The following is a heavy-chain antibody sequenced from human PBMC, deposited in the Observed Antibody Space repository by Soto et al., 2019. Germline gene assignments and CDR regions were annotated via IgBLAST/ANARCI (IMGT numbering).Heavy chain of an antibody. J-gene: IGHJ4*02. CDR2: IYYSGST. V-gene: IGHV4-59*01. D-gene: IGHD6-13*01. CDR1: QGSRSRNG. CDR3: AAGEASSRKLAPKYYDF. Sequence: LGTLSLTCAVSQGSRSRNGSSCTLFSLRKGMEWIGYIYYSGSTNYNPSLKSRVTISVDTSKNQFSLKLSAVTAADTAVYYCAAGEASSRKLAPKYYDFLGQGPLVTVSS.